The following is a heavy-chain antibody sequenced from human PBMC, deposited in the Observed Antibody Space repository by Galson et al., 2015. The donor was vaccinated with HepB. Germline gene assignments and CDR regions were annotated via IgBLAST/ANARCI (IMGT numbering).Heavy chain of an antibody. Sequence: SVKVSCKASGYTFTSYYMHWVRQAPGQGLEWMGIINPSGGSTSYAQKFQGRVTMTRDTSTSTVYMELSSLRSEDTAVYYCARDRIPVDIVVVPAVDYWGQGTLVTVSS. V-gene: IGHV1-46*01. CDR3: ARDRIPVDIVVVPAVDY. CDR1: GYTFTSYY. J-gene: IGHJ4*02. D-gene: IGHD2-2*01. CDR2: INPSGGST.